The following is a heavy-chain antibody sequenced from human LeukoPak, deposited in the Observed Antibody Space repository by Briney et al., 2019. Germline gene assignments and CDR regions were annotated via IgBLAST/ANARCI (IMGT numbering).Heavy chain of an antibody. D-gene: IGHD3-22*01. CDR2: INSDESST. CDR3: ARADSSGYQIDY. J-gene: IGHJ4*02. CDR1: GFTFSSYW. Sequence: GGSLRLSCAASGFTFSSYWMHWVRQAPGKGLVWVSRINSDESSTSYADSVKGRFTISRDNAKNTLYLQMNSLRAEDTAVYYCARADSSGYQIDYWGQGTLVTVSS. V-gene: IGHV3-74*01.